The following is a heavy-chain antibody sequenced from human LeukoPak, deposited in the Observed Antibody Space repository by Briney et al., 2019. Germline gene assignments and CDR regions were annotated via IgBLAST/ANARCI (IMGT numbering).Heavy chain of an antibody. CDR1: GFTFSNYA. CDR3: ARHSRGRWYVFDY. D-gene: IGHD6-13*01. Sequence: GGSLRLSCAASGFTFSNYAMSWVRQAPGKGLEWVSAISGGSASTYYADSVKGWFTIYRDNSNNTLYLQMNSLRAEDTAVYYCARHSRGRWYVFDYWGQGTLVTVSS. J-gene: IGHJ4*02. V-gene: IGHV3-23*01. CDR2: ISGGSAST.